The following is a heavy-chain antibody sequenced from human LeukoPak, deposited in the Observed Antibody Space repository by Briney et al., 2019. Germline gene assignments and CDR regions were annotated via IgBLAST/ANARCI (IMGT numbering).Heavy chain of an antibody. CDR1: GFSFSSYE. D-gene: IGHD3-10*01. J-gene: IGHJ4*02. CDR2: ISGSGGST. Sequence: GGSLRLSCAASGFSFSSYEMNWVRQAPGKGLEWVSAISGSGGSTYYADSVKGRFTISRDNSKNTLYLQMNSLRAEDTAVYYCAKVKLRYGSGSYYTFDYWGQGTLVTVSS. CDR3: AKVKLRYGSGSYYTFDY. V-gene: IGHV3-23*01.